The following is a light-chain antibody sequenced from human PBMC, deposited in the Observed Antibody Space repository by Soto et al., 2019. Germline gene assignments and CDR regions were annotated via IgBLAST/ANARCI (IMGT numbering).Light chain of an antibody. J-gene: IGKJ4*01. Sequence: DIQMTQSPSSLSASVGDRVTITCRASQGISNYLAWYQQKPGKVPKLLIYAASTLQSGVPSRSSGSGSGTDLTLTISSLQPEDGATYYCQKYNSAAVTFGGGTKVEIK. CDR1: QGISNY. CDR2: AAS. V-gene: IGKV1-27*01. CDR3: QKYNSAAVT.